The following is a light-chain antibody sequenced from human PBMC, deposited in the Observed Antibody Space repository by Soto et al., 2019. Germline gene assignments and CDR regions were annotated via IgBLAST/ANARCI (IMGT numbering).Light chain of an antibody. CDR2: AAS. CDR3: QQYGSSLTWT. V-gene: IGKV3-20*01. J-gene: IGKJ1*01. Sequence: EVVLTQSPGTVSLSPGERVTLSCRASQSVISNYLAWYQQRPGQAPRLLIYAASSRATGIPDRFSGSGSGTDFPLSISSLEPEDFEVYYCQQYGSSLTWTFGQGKKLEMK. CDR1: QSVISNY.